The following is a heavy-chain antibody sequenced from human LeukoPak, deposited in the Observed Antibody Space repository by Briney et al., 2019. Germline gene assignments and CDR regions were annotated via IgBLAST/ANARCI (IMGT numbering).Heavy chain of an antibody. D-gene: IGHD1-14*01. Sequence: GESLKISCKGSGYTFNNSWIGWVRQMPGKGLEWMGIIYPGDSGTRYSPSFQGLVTISADKSISTAYLQWSSLKASDTAMYYCARQPEGIPYWGQGTLVTVSS. CDR2: IYPGDSGT. CDR1: GYTFNNSW. V-gene: IGHV5-51*01. CDR3: ARQPEGIPY. J-gene: IGHJ4*02.